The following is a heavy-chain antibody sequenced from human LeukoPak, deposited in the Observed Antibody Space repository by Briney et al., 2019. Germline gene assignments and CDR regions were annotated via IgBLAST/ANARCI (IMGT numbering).Heavy chain of an antibody. CDR1: GYSISSGYY. D-gene: IGHD3-22*01. CDR3: ASEGAYYYETIDY. J-gene: IGHJ4*02. V-gene: IGHV4-38-2*02. CDR2: IYHSGST. Sequence: PSETLSLTCTVSGYSISSGYYWGWIRQPPGKGLEWIGSIYHSGSTYYNPSLKSRVTISVDTSKNQFSLKLSSVTAADTAVYYRASEGAYYYETIDYWGQGTLVTVSS.